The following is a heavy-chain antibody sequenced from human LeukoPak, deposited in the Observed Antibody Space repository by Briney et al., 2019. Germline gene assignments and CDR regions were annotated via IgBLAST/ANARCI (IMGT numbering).Heavy chain of an antibody. Sequence: GGSLRLSCAASGFIFSHYGMHWVRQAPGKGLEWVAVIWHGGSSKYYADSVKGRFTISRDNSENTVYLQMNSLRAEDTAVYYCAKDAQRGFDYSNSLEYWGQGDLITVSS. CDR2: IWHGGSSK. CDR3: AKDAQRGFDYSNSLEY. V-gene: IGHV3-33*06. J-gene: IGHJ4*02. CDR1: GFIFSHYG. D-gene: IGHD4-11*01.